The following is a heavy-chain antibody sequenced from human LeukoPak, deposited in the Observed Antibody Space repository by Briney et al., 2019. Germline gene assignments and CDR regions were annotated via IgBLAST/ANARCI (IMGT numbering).Heavy chain of an antibody. CDR3: ARNQDWFDP. V-gene: IGHV4-38-2*02. CDR2: IYHSGST. Sequence: SETLSLTCTVSGYSISSGYYWGWIRQPPGKGLEWIGSIYHSGSTYYNPSLKSRVTISVDTSKNQFSLKLSSVTAADTAVYYCARNQDWFDPWGQGTLVTVSS. J-gene: IGHJ5*02. CDR1: GYSISSGYY. D-gene: IGHD1-14*01.